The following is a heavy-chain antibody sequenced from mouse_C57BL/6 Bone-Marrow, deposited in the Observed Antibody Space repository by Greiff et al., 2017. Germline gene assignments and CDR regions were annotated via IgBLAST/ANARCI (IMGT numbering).Heavy chain of an antibody. D-gene: IGHD2-1*01. Sequence: EVKVEESGGGLVQPGGSMKLSCVASGFTFSNYWMNWVRQSPEKGLEWVAQIRLKSDNYATHYAESVKGRFTISRDDSKSSVYLQMNNLRAEDTGIYYCTRGNYSYAMDYWGQGTSVTVSS. CDR2: IRLKSDNYAT. CDR3: TRGNYSYAMDY. CDR1: GFTFSNYW. J-gene: IGHJ4*01. V-gene: IGHV6-3*01.